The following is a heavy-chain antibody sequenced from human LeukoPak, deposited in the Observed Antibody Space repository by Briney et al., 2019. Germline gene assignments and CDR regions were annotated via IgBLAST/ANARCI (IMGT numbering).Heavy chain of an antibody. CDR1: GGSISSGGNY. CDR2: IYHSGST. D-gene: IGHD3-3*01. CDR3: ARAGATLHRRITIFGVVTQPKYYFDY. V-gene: IGHV4-30-2*01. Sequence: SETLSLTCTVSGGSISSGGNYWSWIRQPPGKGLEWIGYIYHSGSTYYNPSLKSRVTISVDRSKNQFSLKLSSVTAADTAVYYCARAGATLHRRITIFGVVTQPKYYFDYWGQGTLVTVSS. J-gene: IGHJ4*02.